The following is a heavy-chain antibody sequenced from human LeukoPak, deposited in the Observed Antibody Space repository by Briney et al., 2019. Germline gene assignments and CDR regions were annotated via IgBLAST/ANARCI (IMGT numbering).Heavy chain of an antibody. D-gene: IGHD2-21*01. J-gene: IGHJ4*02. Sequence: SETLSLTCTVSGGSISSYYWSWIRQPPGQGLEWIGYIYYSGSTYYNPSLMSRVTISVETSKNQFSLQLSSVTAADTAVYFCARVDGSRDWRFDYWGQGTLVTVSS. CDR3: ARVDGSRDWRFDY. CDR1: GGSISSYY. V-gene: IGHV4-59*08. CDR2: IYYSGST.